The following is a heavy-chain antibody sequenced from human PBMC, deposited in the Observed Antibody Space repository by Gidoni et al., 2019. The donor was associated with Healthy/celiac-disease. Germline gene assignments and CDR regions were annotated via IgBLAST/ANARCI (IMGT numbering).Heavy chain of an antibody. CDR3: ATTVTTRRYYYYYYGMDV. CDR1: GYTFTGYY. CDR2: INPNSGGT. J-gene: IGHJ6*02. Sequence: QVQLVQSGAEVKKPGASVKVSCKASGYTFTGYYMHWVRQAPGQGLEWMGWINPNSGGTNYAQKFQGRVTMTRDTSISTAYMELSRLRSDDTAVYYCATTVTTRRYYYYYYGMDVWGQGTTVTVSS. V-gene: IGHV1-2*02. D-gene: IGHD4-17*01.